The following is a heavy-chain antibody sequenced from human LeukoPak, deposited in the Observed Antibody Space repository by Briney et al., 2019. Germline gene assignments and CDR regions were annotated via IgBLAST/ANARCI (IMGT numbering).Heavy chain of an antibody. J-gene: IGHJ6*02. Sequence: GASVKVSCKASGYIFTKYGISWVRQAPGQGLEWMGWIGTSSGNTNYAQKLQGRVTMTTDTSTSTAYMELRSLRSDDTAVYYCARESLEGVKYYYGMDVWGQGTTVTVSS. CDR2: IGTSSGNT. CDR3: ARESLEGVKYYYGMDV. D-gene: IGHD2-8*01. CDR1: GYIFTKYG. V-gene: IGHV1-18*01.